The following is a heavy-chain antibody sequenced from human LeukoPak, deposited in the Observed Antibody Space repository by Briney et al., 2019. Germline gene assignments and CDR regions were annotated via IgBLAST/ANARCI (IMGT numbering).Heavy chain of an antibody. CDR1: GGSFSGYY. V-gene: IGHV4-34*01. D-gene: IGHD2-2*01. J-gene: IGHJ3*02. Sequence: KPSETLSLTCAVYGGSFSGYYWSWIRQPPGKGLEWIGEINHSGSTNYNPSLKSRVTISVDTSKNQFSLKLSSVTAADTAVYYCARFGLSLVVPAAIYGLGALDIWGQGTMVTVSS. CDR3: ARFGLSLVVPAAIYGLGALDI. CDR2: INHSGST.